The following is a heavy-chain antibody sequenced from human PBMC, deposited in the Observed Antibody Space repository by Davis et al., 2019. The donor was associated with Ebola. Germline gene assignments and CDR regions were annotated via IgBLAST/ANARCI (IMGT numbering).Heavy chain of an antibody. J-gene: IGHJ4*02. D-gene: IGHD2-15*01. CDR3: TTPSEWLFSYYFDY. CDR1: GFTFSSYS. Sequence: GGSLRLSCAASGFTFSSYSMNWVRQAPGKGLEWVSSISSSSSYIYYADSVKGRFTISRDNAKNSLYLQMNSLRAEDTAVYYCTTPSEWLFSYYFDYWGQGTLVTVSS. V-gene: IGHV3-21*03. CDR2: ISSSSSYI.